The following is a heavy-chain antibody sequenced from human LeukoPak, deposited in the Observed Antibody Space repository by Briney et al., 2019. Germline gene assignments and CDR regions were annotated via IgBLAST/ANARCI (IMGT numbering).Heavy chain of an antibody. V-gene: IGHV4-34*01. Sequence: SETLSLTCAVYGGSFSGYYWSWIRQPPGKGLEWIGEINHSGSTNYNPSLKSRVTISVDTSKNQFSLKLSSVTAADTAVYYCARGGPIVVVVAAHLGWFDPWGQGTLVTVSS. D-gene: IGHD2-15*01. J-gene: IGHJ5*02. CDR3: ARGGPIVVVVAAHLGWFDP. CDR2: INHSGST. CDR1: GGSFSGYY.